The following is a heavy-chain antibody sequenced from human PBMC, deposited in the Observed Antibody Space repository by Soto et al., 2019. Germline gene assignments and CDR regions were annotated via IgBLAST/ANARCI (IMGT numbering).Heavy chain of an antibody. Sequence: ASVKVSCKASGYPSTSHALHWVRQAPGQRLEWMGWINTGNGNTKYSQKFQGRVTITRDTSASTVYMELSSLTSEDTAVYYCARSTGAGYDFWSGPSTPFDYWGQGTLVTVSS. D-gene: IGHD3-3*01. V-gene: IGHV1-3*04. CDR3: ARSTGAGYDFWSGPSTPFDY. CDR2: INTGNGNT. J-gene: IGHJ4*02. CDR1: GYPSTSHA.